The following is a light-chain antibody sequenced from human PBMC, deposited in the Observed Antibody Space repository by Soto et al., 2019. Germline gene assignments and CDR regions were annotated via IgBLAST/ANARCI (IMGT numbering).Light chain of an antibody. CDR1: QSVSSSY. Sequence: DIVLTQSPGTLSLSPGERATLSCRASQSVSSSYFAWYQQKPGQAPRLLIYGASSRATGIPDRFSGSGSGTDFTLTISRLEPEDFAVSYCQQYGSSPRTFGQGTKVDIK. CDR3: QQYGSSPRT. V-gene: IGKV3-20*01. J-gene: IGKJ1*01. CDR2: GAS.